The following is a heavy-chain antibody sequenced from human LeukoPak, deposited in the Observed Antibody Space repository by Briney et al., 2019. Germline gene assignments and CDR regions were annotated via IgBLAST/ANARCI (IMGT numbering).Heavy chain of an antibody. CDR2: FDPEDGET. CDR1: GYTLTELS. D-gene: IGHD3-22*01. CDR3: ATHLGVTMIVVDQGAFDI. V-gene: IGHV1-24*01. J-gene: IGHJ3*02. Sequence: ASVKVSCKVSGYTLTELSMHWVRQAPGKGLEWMGGFDPEDGETIYAQKFQGRVTMTEDTSTDTAYMELSSLRSEDTAVYYCATHLGVTMIVVDQGAFDIWGQGTMVTVSS.